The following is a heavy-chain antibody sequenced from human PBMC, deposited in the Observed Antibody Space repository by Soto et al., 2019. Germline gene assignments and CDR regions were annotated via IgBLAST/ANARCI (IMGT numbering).Heavy chain of an antibody. V-gene: IGHV3-23*01. CDR3: AHPRGYGVSDAYDF. Sequence: GGSLRLSCAASGFTFSTYAMSWVRQAPGKGLEWVSAISGSGSDTYHADSVKGRFSISRDNSISTLYLQMNSLRTEDTAVYYCAHPRGYGVSDAYDFWGQGAMVTVSS. CDR2: ISGSGSDT. D-gene: IGHD4-17*01. J-gene: IGHJ3*01. CDR1: GFTFSTYA.